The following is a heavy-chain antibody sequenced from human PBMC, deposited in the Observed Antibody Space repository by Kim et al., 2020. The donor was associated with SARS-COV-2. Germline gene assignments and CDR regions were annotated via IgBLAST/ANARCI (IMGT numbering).Heavy chain of an antibody. V-gene: IGHV4-34*01. CDR1: GGSFSGYH. Sequence: SETLSLTCTVYGGSFSGYHWNWSRHSPGKGREWIGKFNHSGAINKNPSPNSRVTISMYTSKSQFSLKLTSVAAADTGTYDCARGRAGVVPSPVRVLGPYYATCSIDVWGPGTTVTVSS. CDR3: ARGRAGVVPSPVRVLGPYYATCSIDV. CDR2: FNHSGAI. D-gene: IGHD2-8*02. J-gene: IGHJ6*02.